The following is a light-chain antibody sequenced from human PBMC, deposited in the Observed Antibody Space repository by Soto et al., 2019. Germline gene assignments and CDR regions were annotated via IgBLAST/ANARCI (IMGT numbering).Light chain of an antibody. CDR1: QSVGTF. CDR2: DAS. CDR3: QQCNNWPQWT. V-gene: IGKV3-11*01. Sequence: EIVLTQSPATLSLSPGERATLSCRASQSVGTFFAWYQQKPGQAPRLLIYDASNRATGIPPRFSGSGSGTDFTLTISSLEPEDFAAYYCQQCNNWPQWTFGQGTKVDI. J-gene: IGKJ1*01.